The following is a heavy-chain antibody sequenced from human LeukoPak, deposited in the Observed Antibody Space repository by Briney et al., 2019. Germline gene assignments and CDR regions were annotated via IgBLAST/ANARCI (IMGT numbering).Heavy chain of an antibody. Sequence: SETLSLTCTVSGGSISSGGYYWSWIRQHPGKGLEWIGYIYYSGSTYYNPSLKSRVTISVDTSKNQFSLELSSVTAADTAVYYCAREGRAPQYYDFWSDYYTGGTSGMDVWGQGTTVTVSS. CDR2: IYYSGST. J-gene: IGHJ6*02. D-gene: IGHD3-3*01. CDR1: GGSISSGGYY. V-gene: IGHV4-31*03. CDR3: AREGRAPQYYDFWSDYYTGGTSGMDV.